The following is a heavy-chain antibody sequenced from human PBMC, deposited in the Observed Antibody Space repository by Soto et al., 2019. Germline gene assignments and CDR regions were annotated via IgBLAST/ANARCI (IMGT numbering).Heavy chain of an antibody. D-gene: IGHD2-2*01. CDR2: IYPPNSDT. CDR3: ARHRLYSSSWTTFDY. V-gene: IGHV5-51*01. J-gene: IGHJ4*02. CDR1: GYNFATYW. Sequence: ESLKISCKGSGYNFATYWIGWVRQTPGKGLEWIGIIYPPNSDTKYSPSFEGQVTISAEKSINTAYLQWSSLTASDTAVYYCARHRLYSSSWTTFDYWGQGTLVTVSS.